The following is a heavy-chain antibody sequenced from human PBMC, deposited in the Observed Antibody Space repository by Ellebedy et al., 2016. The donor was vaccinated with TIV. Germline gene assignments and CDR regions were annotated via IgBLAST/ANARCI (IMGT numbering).Heavy chain of an antibody. J-gene: IGHJ4*02. D-gene: IGHD3-10*02. V-gene: IGHV1-8*01. Sequence: AASVKVSCKASGYTFTSYDINWVRQATGQGLEWMGWMNPNRGNTGYAQKLQGRVTMTTDTSTSTAYMELRSLRSDDTAVFYCAKSGLFGELLYLDYWGQGTLVTVSS. CDR2: MNPNRGNT. CDR1: GYTFTSYD. CDR3: AKSGLFGELLYLDY.